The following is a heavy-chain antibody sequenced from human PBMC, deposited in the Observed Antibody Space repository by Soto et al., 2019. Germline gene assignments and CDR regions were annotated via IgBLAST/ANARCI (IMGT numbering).Heavy chain of an antibody. J-gene: IGHJ5*02. V-gene: IGHV4-4*07. CDR1: GGSISSYS. Sequence: SETLSLTCTVSGGSISSYSWSWIRKPAGKGLEWIGRIYTSGSTNYNPSLKSRVTMSADTSKNQFSLKLSSVTAADTAVYYCARGLAAAGTGSWFDPWGQGTLVTVSS. CDR2: IYTSGST. D-gene: IGHD6-13*01. CDR3: ARGLAAAGTGSWFDP.